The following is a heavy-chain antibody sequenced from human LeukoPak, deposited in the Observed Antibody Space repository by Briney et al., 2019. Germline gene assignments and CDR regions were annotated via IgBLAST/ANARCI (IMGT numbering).Heavy chain of an antibody. Sequence: SETLSLTWAVDGGSFSGYYWSWIRQPPGKGLEWIGEINHSGSTNYNPSLKSRVTISADTSKNQFSLKLSSVTAADTAVYYCARAPRRSSGWYSRWFDPWGQGTLVTVSS. D-gene: IGHD6-19*01. CDR2: INHSGST. CDR3: ARAPRRSSGWYSRWFDP. CDR1: GGSFSGYY. J-gene: IGHJ5*02. V-gene: IGHV4-34*01.